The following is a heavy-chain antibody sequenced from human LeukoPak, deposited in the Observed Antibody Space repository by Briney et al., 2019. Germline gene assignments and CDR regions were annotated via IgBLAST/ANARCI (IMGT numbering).Heavy chain of an antibody. J-gene: IGHJ4*02. Sequence: CISNGGSIVYYADSVKGRFTISRDNAKNSLYLQMNSLRAEDTAVYYCARDPGDGGNYDYWGQGTLVTVSS. D-gene: IGHD3-10*01. V-gene: IGHV3-11*01. CDR3: ARDPGDGGNYDY. CDR2: ISNGGSIV.